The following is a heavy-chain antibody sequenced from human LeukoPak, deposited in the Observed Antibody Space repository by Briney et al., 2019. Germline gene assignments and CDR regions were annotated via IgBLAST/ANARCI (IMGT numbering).Heavy chain of an antibody. D-gene: IGHD2-21*01. J-gene: IGHJ5*02. CDR1: GGSFSGYY. V-gene: IGHV3-7*04. CDR3: LRAYHPGGWFDP. Sequence: ETLSLTCAVYGGSFSGYYWSWIRQPPGKGLEWVASISPDGGEIRYVDSVKGRFTISRDNAKNSLFLQMNSLTAEDTAVHYCLRAYHPGGWFDPWGQGTLVTVSS. CDR2: ISPDGGEI.